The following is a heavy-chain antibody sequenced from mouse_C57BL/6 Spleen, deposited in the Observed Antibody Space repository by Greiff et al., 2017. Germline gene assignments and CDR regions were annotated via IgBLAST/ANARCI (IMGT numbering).Heavy chain of an antibody. J-gene: IGHJ1*03. V-gene: IGHV5-4*01. CDR2: ISDGGSYT. CDR1: GFTFSSYA. CDR3: AREGYYKKGGYFDV. D-gene: IGHD2-12*01. Sequence: EVHLVESGGGLVKPGGSLKLSCAASGFTFSSYAMSWVRQTPEKRLEWVATISDGGSYTYYPDNVKGRFTISRDNAKNNLYLQMSHLKSEDTAMYYCAREGYYKKGGYFDVWGTGTTVTVSS.